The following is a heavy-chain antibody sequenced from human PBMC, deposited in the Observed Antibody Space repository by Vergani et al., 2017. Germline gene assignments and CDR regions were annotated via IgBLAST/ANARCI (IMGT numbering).Heavy chain of an antibody. D-gene: IGHD2-2*01. V-gene: IGHV1-69*08. J-gene: IGHJ2*01. CDR3: ARDEIVVPAAMGTYWYFDL. Sequence: QVQLVQSGAEVKKPGSSVKVSCKASGGTFSSYTISWVRQAPGQGLEWMGRIIPILGIANYAQKFQGRGKITADKSTSTAYMALSSLRSEDTAVYYCARDEIVVPAAMGTYWYFDLWGRGTLVTVSS. CDR1: GGTFSSYT. CDR2: IIPILGIA.